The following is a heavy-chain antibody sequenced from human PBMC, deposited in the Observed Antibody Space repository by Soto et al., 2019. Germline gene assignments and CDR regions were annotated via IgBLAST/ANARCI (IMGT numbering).Heavy chain of an antibody. V-gene: IGHV1-69*01. Sequence: QVQLVQSGAEVQKPGSSVKVSCQASGGTFSSYAISWVLQAPGQGLEWMGGIIPIFGTANYAQKFQGRVTITADESTSTAYMELSSLRSEDTAVYYCARVGRGTGYFDYWGQGPLVTVSS. CDR3: ARVGRGTGYFDY. CDR2: IIPIFGTA. CDR1: GGTFSSYA. J-gene: IGHJ4*02. D-gene: IGHD3-16*01.